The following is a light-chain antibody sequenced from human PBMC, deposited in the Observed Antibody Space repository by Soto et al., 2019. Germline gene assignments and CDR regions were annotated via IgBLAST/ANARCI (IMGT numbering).Light chain of an antibody. CDR3: QQYNSYSRT. Sequence: DIQMTQSPSTLSASVGARVSITCRASQSIVRWLAWYQQKPGKAPKLLIYDASSLESGVPSRFSGSGSRTEFARTISRRQPDDFATYYCQQYNSYSRTFGEGTKVEI. J-gene: IGKJ1*01. V-gene: IGKV1-5*01. CDR2: DAS. CDR1: QSIVRW.